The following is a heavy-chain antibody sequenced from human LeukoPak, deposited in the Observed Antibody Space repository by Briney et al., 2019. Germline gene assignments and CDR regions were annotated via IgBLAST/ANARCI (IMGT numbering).Heavy chain of an antibody. CDR1: GGSISSGGYY. Sequence: PSETLSLTCTVSGGSISSGGYYWSWIRQPPGKGLEWIGEINHSGSTNYNPSLKSRVTISADTSKNQFSLKLSSVTAADTAVYYCARDVLARVSDYGDYVEGYWGQGTLVTVSS. J-gene: IGHJ4*02. CDR3: ARDVLARVSDYGDYVEGY. D-gene: IGHD4-17*01. V-gene: IGHV4-39*07. CDR2: INHSGST.